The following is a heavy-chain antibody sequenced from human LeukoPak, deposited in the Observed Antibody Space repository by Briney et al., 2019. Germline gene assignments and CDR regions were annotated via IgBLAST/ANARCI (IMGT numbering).Heavy chain of an antibody. V-gene: IGHV4-34*01. Sequence: SETPSLTCAVYGGSFSGYYWSWIRQPPGKGLEWIGEINHSGSTNYNPSLKSRVTISVDTSKNQFSLKLSSVTAADTAVYYCARGRIAARRSRALGYWGQGTLVTVSS. CDR3: ARGRIAARRSRALGY. CDR2: INHSGST. J-gene: IGHJ4*02. CDR1: GGSFSGYY. D-gene: IGHD6-6*01.